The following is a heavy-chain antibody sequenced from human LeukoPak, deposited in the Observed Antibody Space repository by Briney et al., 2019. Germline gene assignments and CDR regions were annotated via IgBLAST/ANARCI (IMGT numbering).Heavy chain of an antibody. CDR2: ISYDGSNK. CDR1: GFTFSSYG. V-gene: IGHV3-30*03. J-gene: IGHJ6*02. D-gene: IGHD3-3*01. CDR3: ALSAMDV. Sequence: GGSLRLPCAASGFTFSSYGMHWVRQAPGKGLEWVAVISYDGSNKYYADSVKGRFTISRDNSKNTLYLQMNSLRAEDTAVYYCALSAMDVWGQGTTVTVSS.